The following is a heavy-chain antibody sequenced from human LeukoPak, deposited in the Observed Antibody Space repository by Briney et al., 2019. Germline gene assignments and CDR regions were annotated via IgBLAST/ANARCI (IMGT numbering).Heavy chain of an antibody. J-gene: IGHJ6*02. D-gene: IGHD6-19*01. CDR2: ISGSGGSA. CDR3: ARDWLVPNYYYYGMDV. Sequence: GGSLRLSCAASGFTFSSYAMSWVRQAPGKGLEWVSAISGSGGSAYYAASVKGRFTISRDNSKNTLYLQMNSLRAEDTAVYYCARDWLVPNYYYYGMDVWGQGTTVTVSS. V-gene: IGHV3-23*01. CDR1: GFTFSSYA.